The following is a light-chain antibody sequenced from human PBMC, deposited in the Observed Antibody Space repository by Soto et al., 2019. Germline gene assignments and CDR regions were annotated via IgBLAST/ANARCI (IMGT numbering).Light chain of an antibody. CDR2: NSS. CDR3: QQYRDLPQT. V-gene: IGKV3-20*01. CDR1: QSVRSNY. J-gene: IGKJ1*01. Sequence: EIGLTQSPGTLSLSPGERATLSCRASQSVRSNYLAWYQQIPGQAPRLLIYNSSTRATGIPDRFSGSGAGTDFTLTISSLEPEDFALYYCQQYRDLPQTFGQGTQVEIK.